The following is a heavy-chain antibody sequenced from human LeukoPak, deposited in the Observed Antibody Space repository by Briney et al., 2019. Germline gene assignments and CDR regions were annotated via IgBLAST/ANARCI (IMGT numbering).Heavy chain of an antibody. D-gene: IGHD3-3*01. Sequence: GGSLRLSCAASGFTFSNAWMSWVRQAPGKGLVWVSRINSDGSSTSYADSVKGRFTISRDNAKNTLYLQMNSLRAEDTAVYYCARDREKSGTTYYDFWSGYYRAGDDAFDIWGQGTMVTVSS. CDR1: GFTFSNAW. J-gene: IGHJ3*02. CDR2: INSDGSST. CDR3: ARDREKSGTTYYDFWSGYYRAGDDAFDI. V-gene: IGHV3-74*01.